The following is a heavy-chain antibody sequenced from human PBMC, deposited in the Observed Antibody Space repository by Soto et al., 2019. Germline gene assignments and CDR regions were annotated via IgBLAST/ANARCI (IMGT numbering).Heavy chain of an antibody. Sequence: DVQLLESGGSLVQPGGSLRLSCAASGFTFNAYSLSWVRQAPGKGLQWVSAISTTGGSTYYADSVKGRFTISRDNSQNTLSLQMNSLRAEDTAVYYCAGPDGATYNFRYWGQGTLVTVSS. D-gene: IGHD1-1*01. CDR1: GFTFNAYS. V-gene: IGHV3-23*01. CDR2: ISTTGGST. CDR3: AGPDGATYNFRY. J-gene: IGHJ4*02.